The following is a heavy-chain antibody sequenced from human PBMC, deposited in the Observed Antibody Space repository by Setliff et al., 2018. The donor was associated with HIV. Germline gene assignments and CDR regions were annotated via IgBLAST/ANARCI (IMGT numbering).Heavy chain of an antibody. CDR3: VRDYMWAFDY. V-gene: IGHV3-11*04. CDR2: ISSSGDI. D-gene: IGHD1-26*01. CDR1: GFTFSDHY. Sequence: PGGSLRLSCAASGFTFSDHYMSWIRQAPGKGLEWVSYISSSGDIWYADSVRGRFTISRDNTKNSLYLQMNNLRAEDTAVYYCVRDYMWAFDYWGQGTLVTVSS. J-gene: IGHJ4*02.